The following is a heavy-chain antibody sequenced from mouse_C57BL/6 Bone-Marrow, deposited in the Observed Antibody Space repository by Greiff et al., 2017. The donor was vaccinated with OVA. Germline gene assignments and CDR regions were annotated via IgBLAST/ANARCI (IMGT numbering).Heavy chain of an antibody. V-gene: IGHV5-9-1*02. Sequence: EVNLVESGEGLVKPGGSLKLSCAASGFTFSSYAMSWVRQTPEKRLEWVAYISSGGDYIYYADTVKGRFTISRDNARHTLYLQMSSLKSEDTAMYYCTREGGCDASDYFDYWGQGTTLTVSS. CDR2: ISSGGDYI. D-gene: IGHD2-2*01. J-gene: IGHJ2*01. CDR3: TREGGCDASDYFDY. CDR1: GFTFSSYA.